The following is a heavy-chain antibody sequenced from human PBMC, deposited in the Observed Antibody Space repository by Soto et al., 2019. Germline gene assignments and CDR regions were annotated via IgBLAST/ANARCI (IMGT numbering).Heavy chain of an antibody. Sequence: EVQLVESGGGLVQPGRSLRLSCAASGFTFDDYAMHWVRQAPGKGLEWVSGISWNSGSIGYADSVKGRFTISRDNAKNSLYLQMNSLRAEDTALYYCANIPGISTPWGQGTLVTVSS. CDR3: ANIPGISTP. J-gene: IGHJ5*02. CDR1: GFTFDDYA. V-gene: IGHV3-9*01. CDR2: ISWNSGSI. D-gene: IGHD2-2*02.